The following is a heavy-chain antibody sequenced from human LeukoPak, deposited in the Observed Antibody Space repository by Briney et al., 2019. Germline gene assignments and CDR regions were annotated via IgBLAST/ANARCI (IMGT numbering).Heavy chain of an antibody. Sequence: GESLKISCKGSGYSFSSYWIAWVRQMPGKGLEWMGVIYPRDSRTTYSPSFQDQVTISADKSISTAYLQWSSLKASDTAMYYCARRGAVAVGMDVWGQGTTVTVSS. CDR2: IYPRDSRT. CDR3: ARRGAVAVGMDV. CDR1: GYSFSSYW. V-gene: IGHV5-51*01. J-gene: IGHJ6*02. D-gene: IGHD6-19*01.